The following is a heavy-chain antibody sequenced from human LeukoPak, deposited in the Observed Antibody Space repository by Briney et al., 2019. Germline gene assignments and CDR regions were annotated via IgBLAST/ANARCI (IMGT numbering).Heavy chain of an antibody. D-gene: IGHD3-10*01. J-gene: IGHJ4*02. CDR3: ARVLYGSGSYYKAYFDY. CDR1: RYTFTSYA. Sequence: ASVKVSCKAFRYTFTSYAMNWVRQSPGQGLEWMGWINTNTGNPTYAPGFTGRFVFSLDTSVSTAYLQISSLKAEDTAVYYCARVLYGSGSYYKAYFDYWGQGTLVTVSS. V-gene: IGHV7-4-1*02. CDR2: INTNTGNP.